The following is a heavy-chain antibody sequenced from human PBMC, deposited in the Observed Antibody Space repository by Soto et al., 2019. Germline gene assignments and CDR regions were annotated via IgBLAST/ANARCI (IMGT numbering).Heavy chain of an antibody. V-gene: IGHV1-8*01. CDR2: MNPNSANT. D-gene: IGHD3-10*01. Sequence: QVQLVQSGAEVKKPGASVKVSCKASGYTFTSYDINWVRQATGQGLEWMGCMNPNSANTGYAQKFQGTVTMTRNTSLSTAYLELSSPIAEATAVKYCATAKPSGVAVWCSATTVTVSS. J-gene: IGHJ6*04. CDR1: GYTFTSYD. CDR3: ATAKPSGVAV.